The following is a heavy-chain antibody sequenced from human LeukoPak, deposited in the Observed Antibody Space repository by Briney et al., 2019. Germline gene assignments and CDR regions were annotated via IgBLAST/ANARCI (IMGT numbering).Heavy chain of an antibody. J-gene: IGHJ3*02. CDR3: AQSSGYYSAFDI. Sequence: GASVKVSCTASGYSFTSYAMHWVRQAPGQRLQWMGWINGGNGNTKCPQNFQGRVTITRDTSASTAYMDLSSLRSEDRAVYYCAQSSGYYSAFDIWGQGTMVTVSS. D-gene: IGHD3-22*01. V-gene: IGHV1-3*01. CDR1: GYSFTSYA. CDR2: INGGNGNT.